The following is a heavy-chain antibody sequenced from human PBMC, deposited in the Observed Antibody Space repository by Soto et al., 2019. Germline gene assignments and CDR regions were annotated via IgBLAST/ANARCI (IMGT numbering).Heavy chain of an antibody. CDR1: GGSFSGYY. D-gene: IGHD4-17*01. J-gene: IGHJ5*02. CDR2: INHSGST. Sequence: SETLSLTCAVYGGSFSGYYWSWIRQPPGKGLEWIGEINHSGSTNYNPSLKSRVTISVDTSKNQFSLKLSSVTAADTAVYYCARVLPYGDYVEAAWFDPWGQGTLVTVSS. CDR3: ARVLPYGDYVEAAWFDP. V-gene: IGHV4-34*01.